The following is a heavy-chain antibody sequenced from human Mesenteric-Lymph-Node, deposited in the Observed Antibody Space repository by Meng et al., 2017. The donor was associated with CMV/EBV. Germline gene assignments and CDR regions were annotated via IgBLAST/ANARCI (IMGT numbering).Heavy chain of an antibody. J-gene: IGHJ4*02. V-gene: IGHV3-66*01. CDR3: ARDGGYYSSDY. CDR1: GFTFSSYS. Sequence: GGSLRLSCAASGFTFSSYSMNWVRQAPGKGLQWVSVIYTGGSTHYADSVKGRFTVSRDNSENTLYLQMNGLRAEDTAVYYCARDGGYYSSDYWGQGTLVTVSS. CDR2: IYTGGST. D-gene: IGHD2-15*01.